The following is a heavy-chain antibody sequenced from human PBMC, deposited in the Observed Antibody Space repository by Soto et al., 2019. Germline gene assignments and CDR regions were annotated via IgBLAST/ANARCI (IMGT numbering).Heavy chain of an antibody. D-gene: IGHD3-10*01. CDR3: AKEDSGFSGYMDV. V-gene: IGHV3-9*01. J-gene: IGHJ6*03. CDR2: ITWSSDSM. CDR1: GFTFYNHG. Sequence: EVQLVESGGGLVQPGRSLRLSCVASGFTFYNHGMHWVRQAPGRGLEWVSGITWSSDSMGYADSMKGRFTISRDNAKNSLYLQMNSLRPEDTALYYCAKEDSGFSGYMDVWGKGTTVTVSS.